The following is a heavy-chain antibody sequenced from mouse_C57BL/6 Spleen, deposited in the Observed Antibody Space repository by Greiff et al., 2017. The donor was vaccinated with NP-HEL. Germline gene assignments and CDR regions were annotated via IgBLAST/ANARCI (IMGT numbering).Heavy chain of an antibody. J-gene: IGHJ2*01. CDR1: GYTFTSYW. CDR2: IDPSDSYT. V-gene: IGHV1-69*01. D-gene: IGHD4-1*01. Sequence: QVQLQQPGAELVMPGASVKLSCKASGYTFTSYWMHWVKQRPGQGLEWIGEIDPSDSYTNYNQKFKGKSTLTVDKSSSTAYMQLSSLTSEDSAVYYCARRTGTGYFDDWGQGTTLTVSS. CDR3: ARRTGTGYFDD.